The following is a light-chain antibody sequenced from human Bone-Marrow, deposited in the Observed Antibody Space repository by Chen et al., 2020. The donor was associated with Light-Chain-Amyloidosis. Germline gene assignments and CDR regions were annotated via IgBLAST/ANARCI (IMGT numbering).Light chain of an antibody. CDR1: QDISNY. Sequence: IQMTQSPSSLSASVGDRVSITCQASQDISNYLNWYLQKPGEAPKLLIYDASNLGAGVPSRFSGGRSGTHFTLTISSLQPEDVATFYCQQYHTLPLTVGGGTKLEIK. V-gene: IGKV1-33*01. CDR2: DAS. J-gene: IGKJ4*01. CDR3: QQYHTLPLT.